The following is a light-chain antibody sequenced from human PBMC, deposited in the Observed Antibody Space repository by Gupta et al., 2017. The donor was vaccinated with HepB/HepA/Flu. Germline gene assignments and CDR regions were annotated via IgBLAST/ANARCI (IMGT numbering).Light chain of an antibody. CDR1: ALANQY. CDR2: IDD. V-gene: IGLV3-25*03. J-gene: IGLJ2*01. CDR3: QSADSSGSYVV. Sequence: SYELTHAPSLSVSPGQTARITCPGDALANQYVYWYQQKAGQAPVSVIYIDDERPSGIPERFSGSRSGTTATLTISGVQAEDEADYYCQSADSSGSYVVFGGGTKLTVL.